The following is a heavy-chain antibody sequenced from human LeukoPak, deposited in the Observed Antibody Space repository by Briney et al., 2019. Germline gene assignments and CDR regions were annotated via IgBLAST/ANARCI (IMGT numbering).Heavy chain of an antibody. CDR3: ARYGGPFDY. CDR1: GGSISSYY. Sequence: SETLSLTCTVSGGSISSYYWSWIRQPPGKGLEWIGYIYYSGSTNYNPSLKSRVTISVDTSKNQFSLKLSSVTAADTAVYYCARYGGPFDYWGQGTLVTVSS. D-gene: IGHD1-1*01. J-gene: IGHJ4*02. CDR2: IYYSGST. V-gene: IGHV4-59*01.